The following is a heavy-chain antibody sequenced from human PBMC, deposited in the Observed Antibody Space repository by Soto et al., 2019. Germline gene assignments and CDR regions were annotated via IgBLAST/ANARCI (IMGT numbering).Heavy chain of an antibody. Sequence: QVQLQESGPGLVKPSQTLSLTCTVSGGSINSGAYYWSWIRQQPGKGLEWIGYIYYSGTTYYTPSLMSRVTISIDTSKNQFSLNLSSVTAADTAVYYCARTSYSDSSSYSDSWGQVTLVTASS. CDR1: GGSINSGAYY. D-gene: IGHD3-22*01. CDR3: ARTSYSDSSSYSDS. CDR2: IYYSGTT. V-gene: IGHV4-31*03. J-gene: IGHJ4*02.